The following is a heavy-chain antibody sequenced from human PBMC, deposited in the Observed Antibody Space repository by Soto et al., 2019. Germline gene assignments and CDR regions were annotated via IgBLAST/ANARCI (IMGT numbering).Heavy chain of an antibody. J-gene: IGHJ4*02. CDR3: ARQYPSSSRHFDH. Sequence: GGSLRLSCAASGFTFRTYNMIWVRQAPGKGLEWVSSISAGSSNIYYAPSVKGRFTISRDNAKNLLYLQINSLRAEDTAVYYCARQYPSSSRHFDHWGQGTLVTDSS. CDR2: ISAGSSNI. V-gene: IGHV3-21*01. CDR1: GFTFRTYN. D-gene: IGHD6-6*01.